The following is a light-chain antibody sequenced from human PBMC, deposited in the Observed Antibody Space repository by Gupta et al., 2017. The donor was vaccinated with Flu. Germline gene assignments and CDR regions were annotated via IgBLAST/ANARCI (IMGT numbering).Light chain of an antibody. Sequence: QSALTQPASVSESPGQSLAIACTGASSDVGGNKYVSWYQQHPGKAPKLIIYEVNNRPSGVSDRFSGSKSGNTASLTISGLQAEDEADYYCSSYTNTNTPHWVFGGGTKLTVL. CDR1: SSDVGGNKY. V-gene: IGLV2-14*01. CDR3: SSYTNTNTPHWV. CDR2: EVN. J-gene: IGLJ3*02.